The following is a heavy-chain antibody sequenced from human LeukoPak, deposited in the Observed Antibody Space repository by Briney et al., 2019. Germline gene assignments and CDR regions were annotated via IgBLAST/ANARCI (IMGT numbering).Heavy chain of an antibody. V-gene: IGHV1-2*02. D-gene: IGHD2-21*01. CDR3: ARDKGHILYYFDY. CDR2: INPNSGGT. Sequence: ASVKVSCKASGYTFTGYYMHWVRQAPGQGLEWMGWINPNSGGTNYAQKFQGRVTMTRDTSISTAYMELSRLRSDDTAVYYCARDKGHILYYFDYWGQGTLVTVSS. J-gene: IGHJ4*02. CDR1: GYTFTGYY.